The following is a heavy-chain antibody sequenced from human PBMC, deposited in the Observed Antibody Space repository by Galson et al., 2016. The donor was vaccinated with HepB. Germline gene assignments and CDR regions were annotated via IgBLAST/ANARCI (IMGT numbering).Heavy chain of an antibody. Sequence: QSGAEVKKPGESLQISCKASGYRFSTSWIGWVRQMPGRGLEWMAMNYPNDSDTRYNPSLEGHVIMSVDKSINTAYLQWRGLKPSDSGIYFCARTSGFPWGQGTQVTVSS. V-gene: IGHV5-51*03. CDR1: GYRFSTSW. CDR3: ARTSGFP. J-gene: IGHJ5*02. CDR2: NYPNDSDT. D-gene: IGHD5-12*01.